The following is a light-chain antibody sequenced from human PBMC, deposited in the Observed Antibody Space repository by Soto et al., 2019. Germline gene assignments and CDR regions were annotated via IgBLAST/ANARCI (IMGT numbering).Light chain of an antibody. V-gene: IGLV2-14*01. CDR1: SSDVGGYNY. Sequence: SALTQPAYVSGSPGQSITISCTGTSSDVGGYNYVSWYQQHPGKAPKLMIYDVTYRPSGVSNRFSGSKSGTTASLTLSGLQAEDEADYYCSSYTSTSTYVFGTGTKVTVL. CDR2: DVT. J-gene: IGLJ1*01. CDR3: SSYTSTSTYV.